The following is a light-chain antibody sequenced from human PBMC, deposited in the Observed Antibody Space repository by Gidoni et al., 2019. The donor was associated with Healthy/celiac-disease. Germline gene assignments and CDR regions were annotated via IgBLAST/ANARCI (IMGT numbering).Light chain of an antibody. CDR2: GAS. V-gene: IGKV3-20*01. J-gene: IGKJ3*01. CDR1: QSVSSSY. CDR3: QQYGSSPGFT. Sequence: ELVLTQSPGTMSLSPVDRANLSCRASQSVSSSYLAWYQQKPGQAPRLLIYGASSRATGIPDRFSGSGSGTDFTLTISRLEPEDFAVYYCQQYGSSPGFTFGPGTKVDIK.